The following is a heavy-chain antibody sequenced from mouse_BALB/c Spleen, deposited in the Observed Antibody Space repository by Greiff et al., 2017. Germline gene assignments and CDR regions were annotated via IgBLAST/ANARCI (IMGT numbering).Heavy chain of an antibody. D-gene: IGHD2-4*01. CDR3: ARDDYDYLAY. CDR2: ISYDGSN. Sequence: EVQLQESGPGLVKPSQSLSLTCSVTGYSITSGYYWNWIRQFPGNKLEWMGYISYDGSNNYNPSLKNRISITRDTSKNQFFLKLNSVTTEDTATYYCARDDYDYLAYWGQGTLVTVSA. V-gene: IGHV3-6*02. CDR1: GYSITSGYY. J-gene: IGHJ3*01.